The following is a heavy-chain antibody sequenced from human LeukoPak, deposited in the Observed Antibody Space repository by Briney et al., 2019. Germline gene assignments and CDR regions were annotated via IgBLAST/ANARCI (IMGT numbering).Heavy chain of an antibody. Sequence: QAGGSLRLSCAASGFTFSSYAMSWVRQAPGKGLEWVSAISGSGGSTYYADSVKGRFTISRDNSKNTLYLQMNSLRAEDTAVYYCAKDRLAMIVVLGAFDIWGQGTMVTVSS. CDR1: GFTFSSYA. CDR2: ISGSGGST. V-gene: IGHV3-23*01. D-gene: IGHD3-22*01. J-gene: IGHJ3*02. CDR3: AKDRLAMIVVLGAFDI.